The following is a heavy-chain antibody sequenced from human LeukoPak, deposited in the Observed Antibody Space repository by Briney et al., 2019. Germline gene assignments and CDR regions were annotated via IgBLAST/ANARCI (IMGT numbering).Heavy chain of an antibody. J-gene: IGHJ4*02. CDR2: TYHSGST. CDR3: ARERAAAGTRLDY. Sequence: SGTLSLTCAVSGGSISSSNWWSWVRQPPGKGLEWIGETYHSGSTNYNPSLKSRVTISVDKSKNQFSLKLSSVTAADTAVYYCARERAAAGTRLDYWGQGTLVTVSS. D-gene: IGHD6-13*01. CDR1: GGSISSSNW. V-gene: IGHV4-4*02.